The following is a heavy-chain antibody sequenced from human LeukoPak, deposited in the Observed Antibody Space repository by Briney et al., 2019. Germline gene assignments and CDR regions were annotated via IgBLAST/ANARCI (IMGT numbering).Heavy chain of an antibody. D-gene: IGHD6-13*01. CDR1: GFTVSNAW. V-gene: IGHV3-21*01. Sequence: GGSLRLSCAASGFTVSNAWMSWVRQAPGKGLEWVSSISSSSSYIYYADSVKGRFTISRDNAKNSLYLQMNSLRAEDTAVYYCARDAVAAAGNEDYFDYWGQGTLVTVSS. J-gene: IGHJ4*02. CDR3: ARDAVAAAGNEDYFDY. CDR2: ISSSSSYI.